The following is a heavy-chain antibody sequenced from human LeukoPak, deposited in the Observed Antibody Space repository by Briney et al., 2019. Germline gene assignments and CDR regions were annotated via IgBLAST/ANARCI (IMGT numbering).Heavy chain of an antibody. CDR3: ARHPGSAAGFDY. CDR1: GTSISSLY. Sequence: SETLSLTCSVSGTSISSLYWSWTRQPPGKGLEWIGYIYYTGSTNYNPSLKSPVTIFVDTSKNQFSLKLSSVTAADTAVYYCARHPGSAAGFDYWGEGTLVTVSS. D-gene: IGHD6-13*01. J-gene: IGHJ4*02. CDR2: IYYTGST. V-gene: IGHV4-59*08.